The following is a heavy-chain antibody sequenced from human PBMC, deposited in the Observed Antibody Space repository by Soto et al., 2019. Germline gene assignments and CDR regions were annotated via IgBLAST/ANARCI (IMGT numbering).Heavy chain of an antibody. V-gene: IGHV1-69*12. CDR1: GGTFSSYT. D-gene: IGHD5-18*01. CDR2: IIPIFGTA. CDR3: ARGNHRWIQVWYFDL. J-gene: IGHJ2*01. Sequence: QVQLVQSGAEVKKPGSSVTVSCKASGGTFSSYTISWVRQAPGQGLEWMGGIIPIFGTANYAQKFQGRVRITADESTNTAYMELSSRRSEDTAVYYCARGNHRWIQVWYFDLWGRGTLVTVSS.